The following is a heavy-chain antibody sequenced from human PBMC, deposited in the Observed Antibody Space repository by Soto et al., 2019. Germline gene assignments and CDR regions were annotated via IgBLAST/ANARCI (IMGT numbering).Heavy chain of an antibody. J-gene: IGHJ6*02. V-gene: IGHV4-34*01. Sequence: QVQLQQWGAGLLKPSETLSLTCAVYGGSFSGYYWSWIRQPPGKGLEWIGEINHSGSTNYNPSLKSRVPISVDTSKNQFSLKLSSVTAADTAVYYCASRAVTTSPYYYYGMDVWGQGTTVTVSS. CDR1: GGSFSGYY. D-gene: IGHD4-17*01. CDR2: INHSGST. CDR3: ASRAVTTSPYYYYGMDV.